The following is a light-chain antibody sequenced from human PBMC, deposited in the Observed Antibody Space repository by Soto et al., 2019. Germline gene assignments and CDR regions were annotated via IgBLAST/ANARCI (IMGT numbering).Light chain of an antibody. J-gene: IGLJ2*01. CDR1: SSNIGTNA. Sequence: QSVLTQPPSASGTPGQRVTISCSGGSSNIGTNAVNWYQHLPGTAPKLLIFNNDRRPSGVPDRFSASKSGTSASLAISGLQSAEEADYYCSTWDDSLDGPVFGGGTKVTVL. CDR2: NND. CDR3: STWDDSLDGPV. V-gene: IGLV1-44*01.